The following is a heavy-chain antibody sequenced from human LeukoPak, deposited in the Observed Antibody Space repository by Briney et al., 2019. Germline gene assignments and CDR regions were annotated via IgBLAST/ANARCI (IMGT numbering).Heavy chain of an antibody. Sequence: GGSLRLSCTVSGFTVSSNSMSWVRQAPGKGLEWVSFIYSDNTHYSDSVKGRFTISRDNSKNTLYLQMNSLRAEDTAVYYCAREFRRAGAFDLWGQGTMVTVSS. CDR3: AREFRRAGAFDL. J-gene: IGHJ3*01. CDR1: GFTVSSNS. CDR2: IYSDNT. V-gene: IGHV3-53*01. D-gene: IGHD5-24*01.